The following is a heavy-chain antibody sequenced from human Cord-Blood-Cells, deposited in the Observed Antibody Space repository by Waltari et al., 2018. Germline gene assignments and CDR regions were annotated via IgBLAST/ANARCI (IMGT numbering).Heavy chain of an antibody. D-gene: IGHD6-6*01. CDR2: INPNRGGT. CDR1: GYTFTGYY. CDR3: AVHMAAAYSSSNWYDP. Sequence: QVQLVQSGAEVKKPGASVKVSCKASGYTFTGYYMHWVRQAPGQGLEWMGWINPNRGGTNYAQKFQGRVTMTRDTSISTADMELSRLRSDDTAVYYCAVHMAAAYSSSNWYDPWGQGTLVTVSS. V-gene: IGHV1-2*02. J-gene: IGHJ5*02.